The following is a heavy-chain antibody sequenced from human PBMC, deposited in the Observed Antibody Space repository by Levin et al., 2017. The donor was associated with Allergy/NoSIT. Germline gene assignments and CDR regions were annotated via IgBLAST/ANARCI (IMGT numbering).Heavy chain of an antibody. V-gene: IGHV3-15*01. CDR2: IKSKTDGGTT. Sequence: GESLKISCAASGFTFSNAWMSWVRQAPGKGLEWVGRIKSKTDGGTTDYAAPVKGRFTISRDDSENTLYLQMNSLKTEDTAVYYCTTKVGATDWYFDLWGRGTLVTVSS. J-gene: IGHJ2*01. CDR1: GFTFSNAW. CDR3: TTKVGATDWYFDL. D-gene: IGHD1-26*01.